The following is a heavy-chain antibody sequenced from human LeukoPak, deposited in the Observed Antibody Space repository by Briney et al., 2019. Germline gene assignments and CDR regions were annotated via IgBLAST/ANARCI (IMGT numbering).Heavy chain of an antibody. CDR1: GGSISSSSYY. Sequence: SETLSLTCTVSGGSISSSSYYWGWIRQPPGKGLEWIGSIYYSGSTYYNPSLKSRVTISIDTPKNQLSLKVSSVTAADTAIYYCARGRVAATSVTSYWGQGTLVTVSS. J-gene: IGHJ4*02. CDR2: IYYSGST. CDR3: ARGRVAATSVTSY. V-gene: IGHV4-39*01. D-gene: IGHD2-15*01.